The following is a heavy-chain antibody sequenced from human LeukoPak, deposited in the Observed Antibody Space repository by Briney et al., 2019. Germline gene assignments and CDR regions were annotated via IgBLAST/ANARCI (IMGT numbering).Heavy chain of an antibody. CDR3: ARVVIVGGTDAFDI. V-gene: IGHV3-74*01. CDR2: INSDGSGT. D-gene: IGHD1-26*01. CDR1: GSTFSSYW. Sequence: GGSLRLSCAASGSTFSSYWFHWVRQAPGKGLVWVSRINSDGSGTIYADSVQGRFTIFRDNAKNTVFLQMNSLRAEDTAVDYCARVVIVGGTDAFDIWGQGTMVTVSS. J-gene: IGHJ3*02.